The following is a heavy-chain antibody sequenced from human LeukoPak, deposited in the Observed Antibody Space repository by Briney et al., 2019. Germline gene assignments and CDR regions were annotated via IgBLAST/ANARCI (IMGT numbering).Heavy chain of an antibody. D-gene: IGHD2-15*01. CDR1: GFTFSNYE. Sequence: GGSLRLSCAASGFTFSNYEMNWVRQAPRKGLEWVSYISGSGSAIDYADSVKGRFTISRDNAKNSLYLQMNSLRAEDTAVYYCAREYCSGGTCYSAGYYFDYWGQGTLVTVSS. CDR2: ISGSGSAI. CDR3: AREYCSGGTCYSAGYYFDY. V-gene: IGHV3-48*03. J-gene: IGHJ4*02.